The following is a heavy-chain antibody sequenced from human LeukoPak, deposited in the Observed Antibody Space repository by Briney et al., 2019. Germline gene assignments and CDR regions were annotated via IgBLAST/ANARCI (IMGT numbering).Heavy chain of an antibody. J-gene: IGHJ4*02. D-gene: IGHD3-10*01. V-gene: IGHV3-7*01. CDR3: VKVAKYYYGSETYYFFEH. CDR2: INQDGTEK. CDR1: GFTVSSNY. Sequence: GGSLRLSCAASGFTVSSNYMSWVRQLPGKGLEWVANINQDGTEKYYVDSVKGRFTISRDNAKNSLDLQTNSLRVEDTGIYYCVKVAKYYYGSETYYFFEHWGQGTPVTASS.